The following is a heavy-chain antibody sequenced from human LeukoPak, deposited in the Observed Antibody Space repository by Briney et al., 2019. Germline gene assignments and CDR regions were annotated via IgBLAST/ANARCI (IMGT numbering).Heavy chain of an antibody. D-gene: IGHD2-21*02. CDR3: ARDEAYCGGDCYLPVNFDY. CDR2: ISNSSSYI. Sequence: GFLRISRATSGFTFSSYSMNWVRQAPGKGLEWVSSISNSSSYIYYADSVKGRFTISRDNAKNSLYLQMNSLRAEDTAVYYCARDEAYCGGDCYLPVNFDYRGQGTLVTVSS. CDR1: GFTFSSYS. J-gene: IGHJ4*02. V-gene: IGHV3-21*01.